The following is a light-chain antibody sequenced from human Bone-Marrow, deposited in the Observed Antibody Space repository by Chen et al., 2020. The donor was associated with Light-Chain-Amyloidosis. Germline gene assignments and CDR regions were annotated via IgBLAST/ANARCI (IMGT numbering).Light chain of an antibody. V-gene: IGKV3-20*01. J-gene: IGKJ4*01. CDR2: GSS. CDR3: QQYGTSPLT. CDR1: QTISSNY. Sequence: DIVLTQSPCPLSLSPGEGANLSCRASQTISSNYLTWYQQKFGQATRLLIYGSSSRATGIPDRFTGSGSGTDFTLTINRLEPEDFAMYYCQQYGTSPLTFGGGTKVEIK.